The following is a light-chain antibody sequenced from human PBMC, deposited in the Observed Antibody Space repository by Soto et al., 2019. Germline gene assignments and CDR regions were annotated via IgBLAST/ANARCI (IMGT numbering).Light chain of an antibody. CDR2: DAS. V-gene: IGKV1-5*01. CDR1: QSISDW. CDR3: QQYNNYST. J-gene: IGKJ1*01. Sequence: DIQMTQSPSTLSASVGDRVTITCRASQSISDWLAWFQLKPGKAPKLLIYDASSLESGVPSRFSGSGSGTEFTLTVSSLQPDDLATSHCQQYNNYSTFGQGTKVEIK.